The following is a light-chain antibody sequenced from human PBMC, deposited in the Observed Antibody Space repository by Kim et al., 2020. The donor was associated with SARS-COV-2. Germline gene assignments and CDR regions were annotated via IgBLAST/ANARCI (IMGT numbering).Light chain of an antibody. CDR2: DVS. J-gene: IGLJ3*02. Sequence: PGQSITISCTGTSSDVGGYNFVSWYQQHPGKAPKLMIYDVSYRPSGVSTRFSGSKSGNTASLTISGLQAEDEADYYCNSYTTSTWVFGGGTQLTVL. CDR3: NSYTTSTWV. CDR1: SSDVGGYNF. V-gene: IGLV2-14*03.